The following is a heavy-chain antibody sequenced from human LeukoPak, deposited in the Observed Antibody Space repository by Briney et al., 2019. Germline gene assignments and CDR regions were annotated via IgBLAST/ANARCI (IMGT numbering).Heavy chain of an antibody. J-gene: IGHJ6*03. CDR3: ASSSGDYDYYYYYMDV. CDR2: IYHSGGT. D-gene: IGHD4-17*01. Sequence: SETLSLTCAVSGGSISSSNWWSWVRQPPGKGLEWIGEIYHSGGTNYNPSLKSRVTISVGKSKNQFSLKLSSVAAADTAVYYCASSSGDYDYYYYYMDVWGKGTTVTVSS. CDR1: GGSISSSNW. V-gene: IGHV4-4*02.